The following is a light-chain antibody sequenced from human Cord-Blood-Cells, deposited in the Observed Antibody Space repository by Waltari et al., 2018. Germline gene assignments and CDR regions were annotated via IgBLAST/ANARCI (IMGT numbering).Light chain of an antibody. Sequence: QSVLTQPPSVSEAPRQRVTISCSGSSSNIGNNAVNWYQQLPGKAPKLLIDSDDLWPSGVSDRFSGSRSGTSASLAISGLQSEDEADYYCAAWDDSLNGWVFGGGTKLTVL. CDR1: SSNIGNNA. CDR2: SDD. V-gene: IGLV1-36*01. J-gene: IGLJ3*02. CDR3: AAWDDSLNGWV.